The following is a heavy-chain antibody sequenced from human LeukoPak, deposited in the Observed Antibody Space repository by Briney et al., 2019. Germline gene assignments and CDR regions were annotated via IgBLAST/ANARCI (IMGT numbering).Heavy chain of an antibody. CDR2: ISSSSSYI. V-gene: IGHV3-21*01. CDR1: GFTFSSYS. Sequence: PGESLRLSCAAAGFTFSSYSMNWVRQAPGKGLEWVSSISSSSSYIYYADSVKGRFTISRDNAKNSLYLQMNSLRAEDTAVYYCARDRWEPGDYCGQGTLVTVSS. J-gene: IGHJ4*02. CDR3: ARDRWEPGDY. D-gene: IGHD1-26*01.